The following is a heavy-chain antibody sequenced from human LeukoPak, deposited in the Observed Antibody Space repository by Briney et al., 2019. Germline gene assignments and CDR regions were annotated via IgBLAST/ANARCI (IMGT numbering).Heavy chain of an antibody. CDR2: IYHSGST. Sequence: PSETLSLTCAVSGYSISSGYYWGWIRQPPGKGLEWIGSIYHSGSTYYNPSLKSRATISVDTSKNQFSLKLSSVTAADTAVYYCARPLSKAAAVAGTRAFDIWGQGTMVTVSS. CDR1: GYSISSGYY. J-gene: IGHJ3*02. D-gene: IGHD6-19*01. V-gene: IGHV4-38-2*01. CDR3: ARPLSKAAAVAGTRAFDI.